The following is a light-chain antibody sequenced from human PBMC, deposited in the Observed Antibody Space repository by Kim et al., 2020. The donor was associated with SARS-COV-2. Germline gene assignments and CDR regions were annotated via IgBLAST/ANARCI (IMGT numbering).Light chain of an antibody. V-gene: IGLV3-25*03. CDR1: ALTNLY. Sequence: PGQTARITCSGEALTNLYAYWYQQKPGQAPVLVIFKDTERPSGIPERFSGSNSGTTVTLTISGVQAEDEADYYCQSTDNSGTYYVFGTGTKVTVL. J-gene: IGLJ1*01. CDR3: QSTDNSGTYYV. CDR2: KDT.